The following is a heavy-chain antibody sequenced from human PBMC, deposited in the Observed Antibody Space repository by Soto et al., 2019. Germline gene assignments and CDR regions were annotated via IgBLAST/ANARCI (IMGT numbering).Heavy chain of an antibody. CDR3: ARDLGYYDSSGYFDY. Sequence: QVQLVESGGGLVKPGGSLRLSCAASGFTFSDYDMSWIRQAPGKGLEWVSYISSSDSIIYYADSVKGRFTISRDNANNSLYLQMNSLRAEDTAVYYCARDLGYYDSSGYFDYWCQGTLVTVSS. CDR1: GFTFSDYD. CDR2: ISSSDSII. J-gene: IGHJ4*02. V-gene: IGHV3-11*01. D-gene: IGHD3-22*01.